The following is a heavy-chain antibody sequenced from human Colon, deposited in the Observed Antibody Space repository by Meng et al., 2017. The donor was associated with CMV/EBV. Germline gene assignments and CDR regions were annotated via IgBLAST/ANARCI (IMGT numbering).Heavy chain of an antibody. CDR3: SASFDY. V-gene: IGHV7-4-1*02. J-gene: IGHJ4*02. Sequence: LVKVSCKASGYTFSNYQVNWVRQAPGQGLEWMGWINTNTGNPTYAQGFIGRFVFSLATSISTAYLQISGLKAEDTAVYYCSASFDYWGQGTLVTVSS. CDR2: INTNTGNP. CDR1: GYTFSNYQ. D-gene: IGHD3-16*01.